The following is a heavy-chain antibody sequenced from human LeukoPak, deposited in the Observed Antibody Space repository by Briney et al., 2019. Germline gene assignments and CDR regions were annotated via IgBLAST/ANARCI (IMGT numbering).Heavy chain of an antibody. CDR1: GGSFSGYY. V-gene: IGHV4-34*01. J-gene: IGHJ4*02. CDR3: ARHVAEFDY. Sequence: PSETLSLTCAVYGGSFSGYYWSWIRQPPGKGLEWIGEINHSGSTNYNPSLKSRVTISVDTSKNQFSLKLSSVTAADTAVYYCARHVAEFDYWGQGTLVTVSS. CDR2: INHSGST. D-gene: IGHD2-15*01.